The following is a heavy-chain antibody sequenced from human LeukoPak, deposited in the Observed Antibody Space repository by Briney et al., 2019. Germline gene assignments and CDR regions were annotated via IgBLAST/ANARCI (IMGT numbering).Heavy chain of an antibody. V-gene: IGHV3-23*01. D-gene: IGHD2-2*01. Sequence: GGSLRLSCAASGFTFSSYAMSGFRQAPGKGLEWVSAISGSGGSTYYADSVKGRFTISRDNAKNSLYLQMNSLRAEDTAVYYCARHQLDAFDIWGQGTLVTVSS. CDR2: ISGSGGST. CDR1: GFTFSSYA. J-gene: IGHJ3*02. CDR3: ARHQLDAFDI.